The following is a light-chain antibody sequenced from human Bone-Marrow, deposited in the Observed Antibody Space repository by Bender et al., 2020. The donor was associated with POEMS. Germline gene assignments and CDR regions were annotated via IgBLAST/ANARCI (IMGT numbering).Light chain of an antibody. V-gene: IGLV6-57*01. CDR2: DDN. CDR3: QSYDTNSHEV. Sequence: FLLTQPHSVSESPGKTVTISCTRSSGSIASVYVQWYQQRPGSSPTTLIYDDNQRPSGVPDRFSGSIDSSSNSASLTISGLKTEDEADYYCQSYDTNSHEVFGGGTKLTVL. CDR1: SGSIASVY. J-gene: IGLJ3*02.